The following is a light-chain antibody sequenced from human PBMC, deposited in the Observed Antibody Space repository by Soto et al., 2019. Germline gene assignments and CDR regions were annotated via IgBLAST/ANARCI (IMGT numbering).Light chain of an antibody. J-gene: IGLJ1*01. V-gene: IGLV2-14*01. Sequence: QSVLTQPASVSGSPGQSITISCTGTSSDIGGYNYVSWYQHHPGKAPQLIIYEVNLRPSGVSDRFSASKSGDTASLTISGLQAGDEVDYYCCSYSTSNTHNYVFGTGTKLTVL. CDR1: SSDIGGYNY. CDR3: CSYSTSNTHNYV. CDR2: EVN.